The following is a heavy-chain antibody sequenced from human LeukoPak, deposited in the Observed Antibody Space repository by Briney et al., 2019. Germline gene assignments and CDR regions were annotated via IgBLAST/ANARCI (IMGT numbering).Heavy chain of an antibody. CDR2: ISWNSGSI. V-gene: IGHV3-9*01. CDR3: AKVTTGTTSYWYFDL. J-gene: IGHJ2*01. Sequence: GGSLRLSCAASGFTFDDYAMHWVRQAPGKGLEWVSGISWNSGSIGYADSVKGRFTISRDNAKNSLYLQMNSLRAVDTALYYCAKVTTGTTSYWYFDLWGRGTLVTVSS. D-gene: IGHD1-7*01. CDR1: GFTFDDYA.